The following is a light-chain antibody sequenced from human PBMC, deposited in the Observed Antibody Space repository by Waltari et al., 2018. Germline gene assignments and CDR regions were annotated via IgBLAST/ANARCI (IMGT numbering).Light chain of an antibody. CDR1: SHDVDDFNY. J-gene: IGLJ3*02. Sequence: QSVLTQPASVSGSPGQSITISCTGSSHDVDDFNYVAWYQQHPGKAPKLILFDVSTRASGVSSRVSGSKSANTASLTISGLQAEDEAFYYCSSHSTRSLLGVFGGGTKLTVL. CDR3: SSHSTRSLLGV. CDR2: DVS. V-gene: IGLV2-14*03.